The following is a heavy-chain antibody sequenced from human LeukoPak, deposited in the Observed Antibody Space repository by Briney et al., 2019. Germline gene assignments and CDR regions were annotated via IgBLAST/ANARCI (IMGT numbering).Heavy chain of an antibody. CDR2: IYYNGNT. CDR1: GGSMKSPDYY. Sequence: SQTLSLTCTVSGGSMKSPDYYWSWIRQPPGKGLEWIGNIYYNGNTYYNPSLKSRVSIFVDTSKNQFSLKLSSVTAADTAVYFCARTGYYYGSGRPTWFDPWGQGTLVTVSS. CDR3: ARTGYYYGSGRPTWFDP. J-gene: IGHJ5*02. D-gene: IGHD3-10*01. V-gene: IGHV4-30-4*01.